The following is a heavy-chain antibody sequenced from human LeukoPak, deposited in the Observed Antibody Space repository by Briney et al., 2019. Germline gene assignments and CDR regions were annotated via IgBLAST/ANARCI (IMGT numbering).Heavy chain of an antibody. CDR2: IYTSGST. J-gene: IGHJ3*02. CDR3: ASYGSGSYYNSWNAFDI. D-gene: IGHD3-10*01. Sequence: KPSETLSLTCTVSGGSISSYYWSWIRQPAGKGLEWIGRIYTSGSTNYNPSLKSRVTMSVDTSKNQFSLKLSSVTAADTAVYYCASYGSGSYYNSWNAFDIWGQGTMVTVSS. V-gene: IGHV4-4*07. CDR1: GGSISSYY.